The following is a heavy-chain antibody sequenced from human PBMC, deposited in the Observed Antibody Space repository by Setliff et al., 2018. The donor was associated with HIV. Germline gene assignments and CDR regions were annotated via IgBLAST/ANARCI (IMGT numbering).Heavy chain of an antibody. CDR3: VRGALLAVFDFDH. V-gene: IGHV1-3*01. CDR2: INVGKGDT. J-gene: IGHJ5*02. Sequence: VASVKVSCKASGYTFTTYSLHWVRQAPGQSLEWMGWINVGKGDTKYSQELQGRITLTTDTSANIAYMELSSLRSDDTAVYFCVRGALLAVFDFDHWGHGTLVTVSS. CDR1: GYTFTTYS. D-gene: IGHD3-10*01.